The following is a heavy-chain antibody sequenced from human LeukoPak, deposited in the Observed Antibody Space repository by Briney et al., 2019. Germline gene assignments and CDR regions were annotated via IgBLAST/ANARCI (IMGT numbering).Heavy chain of an antibody. V-gene: IGHV3-23*01. CDR3: AKSSSGWSVYYFDY. J-gene: IGHJ4*02. CDR1: GFTFSSYA. CDR2: VSGSGGST. D-gene: IGHD6-19*01. Sequence: PGGSLRLSCAASGFTFSSYAMSWVRQVPGKGLEWVSTVSGSGGSTYYADSVKGRFTISRDNSKNTLYPQMNSLRAEDTAVYFCAKSSSGWSVYYFDYWGQGTLVTVSS.